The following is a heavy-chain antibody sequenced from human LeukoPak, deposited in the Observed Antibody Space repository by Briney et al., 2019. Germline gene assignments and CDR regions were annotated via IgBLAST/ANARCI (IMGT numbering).Heavy chain of an antibody. CDR3: ARRRKGYDFWSGYSDY. J-gene: IGHJ4*02. Sequence: PSETLSLTCAVYGGSFSGYYWSWIRQPPGKGLEWIGEINHSGSTNYNPSLKSRVTISVDTSKNQFSLKLSSVTAADTAVYYCARRRKGYDFWSGYSDYWGQGTLVTVSS. D-gene: IGHD3-3*01. CDR2: INHSGST. CDR1: GGSFSGYY. V-gene: IGHV4-34*01.